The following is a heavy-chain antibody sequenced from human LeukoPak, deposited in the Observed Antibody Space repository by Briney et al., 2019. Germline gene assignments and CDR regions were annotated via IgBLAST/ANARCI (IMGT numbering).Heavy chain of an antibody. Sequence: ASVKVSCKASGYTFTGYYMHWVRQAPGQGLEWMGWINPNSGGTNYAQKFQGRVTMTRDTSISTAYMELSRLRSDDTAVYYCARAYYDFWSGNPYYFDDWGQGTLVTVS. CDR3: ARAYYDFWSGNPYYFDD. CDR1: GYTFTGYY. D-gene: IGHD3-3*01. V-gene: IGHV1-2*02. J-gene: IGHJ4*02. CDR2: INPNSGGT.